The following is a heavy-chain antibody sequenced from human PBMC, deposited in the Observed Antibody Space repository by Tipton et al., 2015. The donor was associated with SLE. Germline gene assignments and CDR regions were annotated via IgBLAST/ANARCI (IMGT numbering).Heavy chain of an antibody. V-gene: IGHV4-4*02. CDR2: IHHIGNT. J-gene: IGHJ3*02. CDR1: GDSISNNNW. Sequence: TLSLTCSVSGDSISNNNWWTWVRQRPGKGLEWIGEIHHIGNTNQNPSLKSRVTISIDKSKNQFSLKLRSVTAADTAVYYCARYPATATSSAPFNGLDIWGQGTLVIVSS. CDR3: ARYPATATSSAPFNGLDI. D-gene: IGHD4-17*01.